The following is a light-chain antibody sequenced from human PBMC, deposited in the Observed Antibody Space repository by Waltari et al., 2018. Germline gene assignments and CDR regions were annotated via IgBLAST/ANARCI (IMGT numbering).Light chain of an antibody. CDR2: GAS. Sequence: DIQMTQSPASLSASVGDRVPIICRASQSISTFLNWDQQKPGKTPKLLIYGASTLETGVPSRFSGSGSGTEFTLTITSLQLEDFGPYYCQQGYSLPLTFGGGTKVEIK. CDR3: QQGYSLPLT. V-gene: IGKV1-39*01. CDR1: QSISTF. J-gene: IGKJ4*01.